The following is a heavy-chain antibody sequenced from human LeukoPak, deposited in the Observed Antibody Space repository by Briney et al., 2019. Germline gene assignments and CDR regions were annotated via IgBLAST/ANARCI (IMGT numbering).Heavy chain of an antibody. CDR3: TRDALFGAGRTHLDF. CDR1: GFTFSNAW. D-gene: IGHD3-16*01. V-gene: IGHV3-7*04. CDR2: IKHDGSEA. Sequence: PGGSLRLSCAASGFTFSNAWMSWVRQAPGKGLEWLANIKHDGSEAHYVDSVKGRFTISRDNAKNSLSLQMNSLHVDDTGVYFCTRDALFGAGRTHLDFWSQGTLVSVSS. J-gene: IGHJ4*02.